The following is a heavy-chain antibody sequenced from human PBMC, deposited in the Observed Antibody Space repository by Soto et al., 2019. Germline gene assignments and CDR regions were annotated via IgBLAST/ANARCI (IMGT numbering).Heavy chain of an antibody. CDR1: GFTFSSYS. D-gene: IGHD4-4*01. CDR2: ISSSSSYI. V-gene: IGHV3-21*01. J-gene: IGHJ4*02. CDR3: ASEYSNYVSYDY. Sequence: GSLRLSCAASGFTFSSYSMNWVRQAPGKGLEWVSSISSSSSYIYYADSVKGRFTISRDNAKNSLYLQMNSLRAEDTAVYYCASEYSNYVSYDYWGQGTLVTVS.